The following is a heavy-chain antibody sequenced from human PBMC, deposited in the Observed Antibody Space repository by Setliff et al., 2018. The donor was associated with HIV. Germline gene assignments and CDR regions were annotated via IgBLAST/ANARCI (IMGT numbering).Heavy chain of an antibody. D-gene: IGHD1-26*01. Sequence: SETLSLTCAVSGGSISSGYYWGWIRQPPGKGLEWIGYIYYSGSTYYNPSLKSRVTISVDTSENQFSLKLSSVTAADTAVYYCARDPIVGATDYWGQGTLVTVSS. CDR1: GGSISSGYY. J-gene: IGHJ4*02. CDR3: ARDPIVGATDY. CDR2: IYYSGST. V-gene: IGHV4-38-2*02.